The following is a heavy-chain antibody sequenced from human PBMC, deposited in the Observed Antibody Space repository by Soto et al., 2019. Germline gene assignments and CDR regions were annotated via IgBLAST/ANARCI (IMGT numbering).Heavy chain of an antibody. CDR2: IYYSGST. J-gene: IGHJ4*02. Sequence: SETLSLTCTVSGGSISSCGYYWSWIRQHPVKGLEWIGYIYYSGSTYYNPSLKSRVTISVDTSKNQFSLKLSSVTAADTAVYYCARGLPSDHYYDSSGYYSGFDYWGQGTLVTVSS. CDR1: GGSISSCGYY. CDR3: ARGLPSDHYYDSSGYYSGFDY. D-gene: IGHD3-22*01. V-gene: IGHV4-31*03.